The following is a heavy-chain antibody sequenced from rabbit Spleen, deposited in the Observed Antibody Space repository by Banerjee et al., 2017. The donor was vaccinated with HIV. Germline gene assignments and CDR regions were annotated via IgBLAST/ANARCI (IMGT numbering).Heavy chain of an antibody. CDR3: ARDTGTSFSTYGMDL. V-gene: IGHV1S45*01. Sequence: QEQLVESGGGLVKPEGSLTLTCTASGFSFSNKAVMCWVRQAPGKGLEWIACIGAGSSGSTYSATWAKGRFTISKTSSTTVTLQMTSLTAADTATYFCARDTGTSFSTYGMDLWGPGTLVTVS. D-gene: IGHD8-1*01. CDR2: IGAGSSGST. CDR1: GFSFSNKAV. J-gene: IGHJ6*01.